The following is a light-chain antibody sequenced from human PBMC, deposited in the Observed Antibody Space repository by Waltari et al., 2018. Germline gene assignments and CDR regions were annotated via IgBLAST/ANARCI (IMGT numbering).Light chain of an antibody. CDR3: QQYSSSPYT. V-gene: IGKV3-20*01. Sequence: EIVLTQSPGTLSLSPGERATLSCRASQRVSSGYLAWYQQKPGQAPRLLIYGASSRATGIPDRFSGSGSGTDFTLTISRLEPEDFAVYYCQQYSSSPYTFGQGTKLEIK. CDR1: QRVSSGY. CDR2: GAS. J-gene: IGKJ2*01.